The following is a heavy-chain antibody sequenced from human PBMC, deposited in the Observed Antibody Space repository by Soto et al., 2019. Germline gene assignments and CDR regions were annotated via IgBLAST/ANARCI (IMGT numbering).Heavy chain of an antibody. CDR3: ARDAPYDDFWSGVMELYYYGMDV. V-gene: IGHV1-18*01. Sequence: QVQLVQSGGEVKKPGASVKVSCKASGYTFSNYAISWVRQAPGQGLEWMGWITAHNGNTKYAQKFQARVTMTTDTSTSTASMELRSLTSDDTAVYYCARDAPYDDFWSGVMELYYYGMDVWCQGTTVTVSS. CDR1: GYTFSNYA. D-gene: IGHD3-3*01. J-gene: IGHJ6*02. CDR2: ITAHNGNT.